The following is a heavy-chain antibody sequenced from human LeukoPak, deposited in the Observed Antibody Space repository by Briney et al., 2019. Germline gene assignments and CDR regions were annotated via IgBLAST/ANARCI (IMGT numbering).Heavy chain of an antibody. D-gene: IGHD2-15*01. CDR1: GYTFTGSY. CDR2: INPNSGGT. V-gene: IGHV1-2*02. Sequence: ASVKVSCKASGYTFTGSYIHWVRHAPGQGLEWMGWINPNSGGTSSAQKFQGRVTMTRDTSVSTAYMELSRLRSDDTALYYCARETGYCSGGRCYFIYWGQGTLVTVSS. CDR3: ARETGYCSGGRCYFIY. J-gene: IGHJ4*02.